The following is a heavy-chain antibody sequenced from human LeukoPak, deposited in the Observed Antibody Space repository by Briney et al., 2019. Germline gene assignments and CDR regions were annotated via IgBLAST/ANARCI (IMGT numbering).Heavy chain of an antibody. D-gene: IGHD3-22*01. CDR2: VIPILDIP. V-gene: IGHV1-69*02. Sequence: SVKVSCKAYGGTFSTFTMTWVRQAPGQGLEWMGKVIPILDIPTYSQKFQGRVSITTDKSTSTTYLELLGLRSEDTAVYYCARLEGSGYVTYWGQGTLVTVSS. CDR1: GGTFSTFT. CDR3: ARLEGSGYVTY. J-gene: IGHJ4*02.